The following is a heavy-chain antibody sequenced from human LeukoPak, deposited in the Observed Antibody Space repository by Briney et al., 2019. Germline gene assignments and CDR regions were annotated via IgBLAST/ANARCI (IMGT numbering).Heavy chain of an antibody. V-gene: IGHV3-30*02. CDR3: AKDPNYYDSSGYYEQDDY. CDR2: IRYDGSNK. J-gene: IGHJ4*02. D-gene: IGHD3-22*01. Sequence: PGGSLRLSCAASGFTFLSYGMHWVRQAPGKGLEWVAFIRYDGSNKYYADSVKGRFTISRDNSKNTLYLQMNSLRAEDTAVYYCAKDPNYYDSSGYYEQDDYWGQGTLVTVSS. CDR1: GFTFLSYG.